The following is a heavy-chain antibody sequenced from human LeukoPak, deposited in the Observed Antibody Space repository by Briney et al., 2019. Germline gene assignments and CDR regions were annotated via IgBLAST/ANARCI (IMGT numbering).Heavy chain of an antibody. V-gene: IGHV1-18*01. D-gene: IGHD3-22*01. J-gene: IGHJ4*02. CDR2: ISAYNGNT. CDR3: AREDTMIVVEYYFDY. CDR1: GYTFTSYG. Sequence: ASVKVSCKASGYTFTSYGISWVRQAPGQGLEWMGWISAYNGNTNYAQKLQGRVTMTTDTSTSTAYMELRSLRPDDTAVYYWAREDTMIVVEYYFDYWGQGTLVTVSS.